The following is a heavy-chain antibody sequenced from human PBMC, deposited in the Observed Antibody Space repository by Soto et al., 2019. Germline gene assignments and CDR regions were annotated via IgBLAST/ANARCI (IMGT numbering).Heavy chain of an antibody. CDR3: AREDGVVGSSSAFDH. Sequence: PGGSLRLSCFLSGFTFSTYTMSWVRQAPGKGLEWVSSINGRSNYVYYAVSVKGRFTISRDNAKNSLYLQMNRLRAEDTAIYYCAREDGVVGSSSAFDHWGLGTLVTVSS. CDR1: GFTFSTYT. CDR2: INGRSNYV. D-gene: IGHD1-26*01. V-gene: IGHV3-21*01. J-gene: IGHJ4*02.